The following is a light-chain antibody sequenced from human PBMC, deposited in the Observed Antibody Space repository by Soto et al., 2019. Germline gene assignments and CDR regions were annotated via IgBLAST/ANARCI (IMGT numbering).Light chain of an antibody. CDR1: QSVSTS. V-gene: IGKV3-20*01. CDR2: DAS. J-gene: IGKJ1*01. Sequence: EVVLTQSPGTLSLSPGERATLSCRASQSVSTSLAWYQQKPGQAPRLLIYDASNRSPGIPARFSGSGSGTDFTLIISRMEPEDFAVYSCQQYASSPQTFGQGTKV. CDR3: QQYASSPQT.